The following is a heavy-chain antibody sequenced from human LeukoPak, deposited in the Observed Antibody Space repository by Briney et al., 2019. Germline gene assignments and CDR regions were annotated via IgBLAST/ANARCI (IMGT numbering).Heavy chain of an antibody. CDR1: GYTFTGYY. V-gene: IGHV1-2*06. D-gene: IGHD3-10*01. J-gene: IGHJ5*02. Sequence: ASVKVSCKASGYTFTGYYIHWVRQAPGQGLECMGQINPNSGGTNYAQKFQGRVTMTRDTSISTAYMELSRLRSDDTAVYYCARGGSGSYFSWLDPWGQGTLVTVSS. CDR3: ARGGSGSYFSWLDP. CDR2: INPNSGGT.